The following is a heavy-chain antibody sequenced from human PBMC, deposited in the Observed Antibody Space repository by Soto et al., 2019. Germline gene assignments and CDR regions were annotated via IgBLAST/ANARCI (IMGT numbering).Heavy chain of an antibody. J-gene: IGHJ3*01. V-gene: IGHV3-23*01. Sequence: PGGSLRLSCAASGFSFSNYAMNWVRQAPGKGLEWVSVISGSGGSASYADSVQGRFTISRDNSNNTLYLQMNSLRAEDTAIYSSVREPSGWYSRGSFDFWGRGTMVTVSS. D-gene: IGHD6-19*01. CDR1: GFSFSNYA. CDR2: ISGSGGSA. CDR3: VREPSGWYSRGSFDF.